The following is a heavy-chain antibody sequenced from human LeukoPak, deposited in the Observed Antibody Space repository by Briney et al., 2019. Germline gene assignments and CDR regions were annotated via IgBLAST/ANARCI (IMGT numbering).Heavy chain of an antibody. D-gene: IGHD6-19*01. J-gene: IGHJ4*02. CDR2: INPNSGGT. Sequence: ASVKVSCKASGHTFTGYYMHWVRQAPGQGLEWMGWINPNSGGTNYAQKFQGRVTMTRDASISTAYMELSRLRSDDTAVYYCARDDSSGWYFDYWGQGTLVTVSS. CDR1: GHTFTGYY. CDR3: ARDDSSGWYFDY. V-gene: IGHV1-2*02.